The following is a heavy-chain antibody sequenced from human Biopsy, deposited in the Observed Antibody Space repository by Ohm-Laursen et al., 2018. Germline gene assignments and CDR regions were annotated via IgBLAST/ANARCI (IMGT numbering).Heavy chain of an antibody. CDR3: ARVGAGAPSIDYFDY. D-gene: IGHD1-26*01. CDR2: IYTSGSP. Sequence: SDTLSLTCTVSGDSINNYYWSWIRQPAGKGLEWIGRIYTSGSPNYNLSLESRVTMSVDRSKNQFSLELSSVTAADTAVYYCARVGAGAPSIDYFDYWGQGALVTVPS. CDR1: GDSINNYY. V-gene: IGHV4-4*07. J-gene: IGHJ4*02.